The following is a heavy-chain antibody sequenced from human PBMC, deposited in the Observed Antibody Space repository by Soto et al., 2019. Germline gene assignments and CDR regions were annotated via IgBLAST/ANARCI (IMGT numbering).Heavy chain of an antibody. Sequence: QVQLVQSGGEVKKPGASVKVSCKASGYTFSNFGLSWVRQAPGQGLELRGWISPYNGNTNYAQKLQGRLTMTTDTDTSTAYMDLRSPRPDDTAVYYCARDRLGVSVTGGGFDSWGQGTLVTVSS. J-gene: IGHJ4*02. V-gene: IGHV1-18*01. CDR2: ISPYNGNT. CDR1: GYTFSNFG. D-gene: IGHD6-19*01. CDR3: ARDRLGVSVTGGGFDS.